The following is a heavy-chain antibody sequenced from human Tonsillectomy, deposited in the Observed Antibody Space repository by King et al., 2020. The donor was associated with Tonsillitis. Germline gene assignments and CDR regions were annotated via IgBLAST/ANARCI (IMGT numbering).Heavy chain of an antibody. Sequence: VQLVESGGGVVQPGGSLRLSCAASGFTFSSYAMHWVRQAPGKGLEWVAVISYDGRNRYNADSVKGRFTISRDNSKNALYLQMNSLRAEDTAVYYCARGADYGMDVWGQGTTVTVSS. J-gene: IGHJ6*02. CDR3: ARGADYGMDV. CDR2: ISYDGRNR. CDR1: GFTFSSYA. V-gene: IGHV3-30*04.